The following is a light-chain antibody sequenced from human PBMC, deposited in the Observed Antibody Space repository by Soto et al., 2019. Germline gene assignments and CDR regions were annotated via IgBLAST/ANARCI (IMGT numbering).Light chain of an antibody. CDR2: GAS. Sequence: EIVMTQSLGTLSLSPGERATLSCRASQSVNSYLAWYQQKPGQAPRLLIYGASSRATGIPDRFSGSGSGTDFTLTISRLEPEDFAVYYCQQYGSSITFGQGTRLEIK. V-gene: IGKV3-20*01. J-gene: IGKJ5*01. CDR3: QQYGSSIT. CDR1: QSVNSY.